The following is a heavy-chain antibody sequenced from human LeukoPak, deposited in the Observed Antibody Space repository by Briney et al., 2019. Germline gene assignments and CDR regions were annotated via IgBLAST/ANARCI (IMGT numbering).Heavy chain of an antibody. V-gene: IGHV3-23*01. J-gene: IGHJ6*03. Sequence: GGSLRLSCAASGFIFNNYALSWVRQTPGKGLEWVSAISGSGRNTYYADSVKGRFTISRDNSKNTLYLQMNSLRAEDTAVYYCAKCILTGYYKGYMDVWGKGTTVTISS. D-gene: IGHD3-9*01. CDR1: GFIFNNYA. CDR2: ISGSGRNT. CDR3: AKCILTGYYKGYMDV.